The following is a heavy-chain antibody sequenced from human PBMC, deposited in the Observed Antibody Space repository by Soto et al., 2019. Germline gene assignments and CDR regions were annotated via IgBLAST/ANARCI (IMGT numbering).Heavy chain of an antibody. CDR1: GYTFTDYA. D-gene: IGHD5-18*01. Sequence: HVELVQSGADVKKPGASVTISCKTSGYTFTDYALHWVRQAPGQRLEWMGWLNAGVGNTLYSQKFQGRITITRETSASTAYMELTSLKSEDTAIYYCARDTGYTFGSLNYWGPGTLVTVSS. CDR3: ARDTGYTFGSLNY. V-gene: IGHV1-3*01. CDR2: LNAGVGNT. J-gene: IGHJ4*02.